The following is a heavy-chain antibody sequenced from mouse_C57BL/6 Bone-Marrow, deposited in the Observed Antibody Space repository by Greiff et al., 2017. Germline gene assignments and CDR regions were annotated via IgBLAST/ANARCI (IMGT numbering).Heavy chain of an antibody. V-gene: IGHV5-6*01. CDR1: GFTFSSYG. CDR3: ARPTVYYAMDY. CDR2: ISSGGSYT. D-gene: IGHD1-1*01. Sequence: EVQVVESGGDLVKPGGSLKLSCAASGFTFSSYGMSWVRQTPDKRLEWVATISSGGSYTYYPDSVKGRFTISRDNAKNTLYLQMSSLESEDTAMYYCARPTVYYAMDYWGQGTSVTVSS. J-gene: IGHJ4*01.